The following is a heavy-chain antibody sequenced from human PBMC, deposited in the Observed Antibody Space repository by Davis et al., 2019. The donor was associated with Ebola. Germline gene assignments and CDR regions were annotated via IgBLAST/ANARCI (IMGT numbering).Heavy chain of an antibody. Sequence: GESLKISCAASGFTFSSYGMHWVRQAPGKGLEWGSSISSSSSYIYYADSVKGRFTISRDNAKNSLYLQMNSLRAEDTAVYYCARFFDSSGWLEEPFDYWGQGTLVTVSS. CDR2: ISSSSSYI. J-gene: IGHJ4*02. V-gene: IGHV3-21*01. CDR1: GFTFSSYG. CDR3: ARFFDSSGWLEEPFDY. D-gene: IGHD6-19*01.